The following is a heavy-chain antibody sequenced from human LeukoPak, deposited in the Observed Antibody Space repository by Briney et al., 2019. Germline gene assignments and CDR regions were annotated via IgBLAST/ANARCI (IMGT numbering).Heavy chain of an antibody. D-gene: IGHD2-2*01. CDR2: IDTTGTNI. CDR1: GFTFNNYE. J-gene: IGHJ4*02. Sequence: GGSLRLSCAASGFTFNNYEMNWVRQTPGKGLEWISYIDTTGTNIYYTDSVKGRFTISRDTAKHSLSLQMNSLRADDTAVYYCARDFKGYADYWGQGTLVTVSS. V-gene: IGHV3-48*03. CDR3: ARDFKGYADY.